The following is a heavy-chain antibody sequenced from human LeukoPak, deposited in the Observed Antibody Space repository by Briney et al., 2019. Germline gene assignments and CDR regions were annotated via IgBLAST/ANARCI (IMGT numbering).Heavy chain of an antibody. D-gene: IGHD6-19*01. J-gene: IGHJ4*02. Sequence: LXLSXAASGFTFSSYWMTWVRQAPGKGLEWVANIKQDGSERYYVDSVKGRFTISRDNAKNSLYLQMNSLRAEDTAVYYCAKDSSGWYVDYWGQGTLVTVSS. CDR2: IKQDGSER. V-gene: IGHV3-7*01. CDR1: GFTFSSYW. CDR3: AKDSSGWYVDY.